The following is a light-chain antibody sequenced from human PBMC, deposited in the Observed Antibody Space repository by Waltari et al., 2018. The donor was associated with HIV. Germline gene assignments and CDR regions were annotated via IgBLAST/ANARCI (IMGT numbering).Light chain of an antibody. J-gene: IGKJ2*01. V-gene: IGKV1-39*01. Sequence: IQMTQSPSSLSASVGDRIAITCRASQPIRNFLSWYQVKPGKAPRLLIYGASSLQSGAPSRFSGSGSGPEFTLTINGLQPEDSATYYCQQSHTSPYTFGQGTKVEIK. CDR1: QPIRNF. CDR3: QQSHTSPYT. CDR2: GAS.